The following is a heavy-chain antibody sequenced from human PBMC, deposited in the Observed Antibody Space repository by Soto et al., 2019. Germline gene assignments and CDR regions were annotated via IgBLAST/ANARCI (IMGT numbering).Heavy chain of an antibody. J-gene: IGHJ6*02. CDR2: ISGSGGSS. D-gene: IGHD6-13*01. Sequence: VGSLRLSCAASGFAFSTYAMTWVRQAPGKGLERVSVISGSGGSSYYAASVKGRFTISRDNSKNTLYLQMNGLRAEDTALYYCAKVTKRAAAGRYEYYKYGMDVWGQGTTVTVSS. CDR3: AKVTKRAAAGRYEYYKYGMDV. CDR1: GFAFSTYA. V-gene: IGHV3-23*01.